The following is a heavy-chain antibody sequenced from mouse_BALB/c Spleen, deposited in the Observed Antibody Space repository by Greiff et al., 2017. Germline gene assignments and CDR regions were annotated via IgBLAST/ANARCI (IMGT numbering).Heavy chain of an antibody. CDR3: ARKGNYRYDEEFAY. J-gene: IGHJ3*01. Sequence: QVQLKESGPGLVQPSQSLSITCTVSGFSLTSYGVHWVRQSPGKGLEWLGVIWSGGSTDYNAAFISRLSISKDNSKSQVFFKMNSLQANDTAIYYCARKGNYRYDEEFAYWGQGTLVTVSA. V-gene: IGHV2-2*02. CDR1: GFSLTSYG. CDR2: IWSGGST. D-gene: IGHD2-14*01.